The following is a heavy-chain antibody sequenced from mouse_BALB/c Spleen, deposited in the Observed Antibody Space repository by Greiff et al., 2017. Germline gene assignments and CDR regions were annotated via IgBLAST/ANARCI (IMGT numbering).Heavy chain of an antibody. D-gene: IGHD1-1*01. Sequence: QVQLQQSGAELARPGASVKMSCKASGYTFTSYTMHWVKQRPGQGLEWIGYINPSSGYTNYNQKFKDKATLTADKSSSTAYMQLSSLTSEDSAVYYCARWGYGSSYYAMDYWGQGTSVTVSS. CDR3: ARWGYGSSYYAMDY. CDR2: INPSSGYT. V-gene: IGHV1-4*01. J-gene: IGHJ4*01. CDR1: GYTFTSYT.